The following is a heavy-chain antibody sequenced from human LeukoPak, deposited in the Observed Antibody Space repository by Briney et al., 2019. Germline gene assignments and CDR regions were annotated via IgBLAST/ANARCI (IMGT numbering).Heavy chain of an antibody. D-gene: IGHD3-3*01. Sequence: SETLSLTCTVSGGSISSHYWSWIRQPPGKGLEWIGYIYYSGSTNYNPSLKSRVTISVDTSKNQFSLKLSSVTAADTAVYYCARVNYDFWSGYLTTYYYYMDVWGKGTTVTVSS. CDR1: GGSISSHY. V-gene: IGHV4-59*11. CDR3: ARVNYDFWSGYLTTYYYYMDV. CDR2: IYYSGST. J-gene: IGHJ6*03.